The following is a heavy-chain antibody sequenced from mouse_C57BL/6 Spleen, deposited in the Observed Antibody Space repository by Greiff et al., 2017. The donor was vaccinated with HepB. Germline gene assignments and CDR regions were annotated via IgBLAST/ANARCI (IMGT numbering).Heavy chain of an antibody. Sequence: QVQLQQPGTELVKPGASVKLSCKASGYTFTSYWMHWVKQRPGQGLEWIGKINPSNGGTNYNEKFKSKATLTVDKSSSTAYMQLSSLTSEDSAVYYCARSGGGLDYFDYWGQGTTLTVSS. V-gene: IGHV1-53*01. D-gene: IGHD2-4*01. CDR2: INPSNGGT. CDR1: GYTFTSYW. J-gene: IGHJ2*01. CDR3: ARSGGGLDYFDY.